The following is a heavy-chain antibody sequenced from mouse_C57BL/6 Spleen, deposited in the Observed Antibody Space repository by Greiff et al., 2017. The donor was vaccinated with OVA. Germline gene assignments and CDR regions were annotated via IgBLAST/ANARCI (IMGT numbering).Heavy chain of an antibody. CDR2: IHPNSGST. V-gene: IGHV1-64*01. J-gene: IGHJ2*01. Sequence: VQLQQPGAELVKPGASVKLSCKASGYTFTSYWMHWVKQRPGQGLEWIGMIHPNSGSTKYNEKFKSKATLTVDKSSSTAYMQLSSLTSEDSAIYYYARHTYGKSLYDLDYWGQGTTLTVSS. D-gene: IGHD2-1*01. CDR1: GYTFTSYW. CDR3: ARHTYGKSLYDLDY.